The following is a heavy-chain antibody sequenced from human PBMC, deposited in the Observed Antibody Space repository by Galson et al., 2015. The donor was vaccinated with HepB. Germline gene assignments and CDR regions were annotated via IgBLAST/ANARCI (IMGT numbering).Heavy chain of an antibody. D-gene: IGHD3-10*01. V-gene: IGHV3-23*01. CDR2: ISGGVGTT. CDR3: AKEGILLWRYGMDV. J-gene: IGHJ6*02. Sequence: SLRLSCAASGFTFNNYVMSWVRQAPGKGLAWVSSISGGVGTTYYGDSVKGRFSMSRDNSRTTLYLQMNSLRVEDTAIYYWAKEGILLWRYGMDVWGQGTTVTVSS. CDR1: GFTFNNYV.